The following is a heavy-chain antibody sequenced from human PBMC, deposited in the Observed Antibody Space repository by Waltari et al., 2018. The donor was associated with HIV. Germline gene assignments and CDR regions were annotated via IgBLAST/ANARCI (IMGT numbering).Heavy chain of an antibody. D-gene: IGHD3-10*01. Sequence: QVQLVESGGAVVQPGRSLRLSCAVSGFTFSSYGMHWVRQAPGKGLEWVAVIWYDGSNKYYADSVKGRFSISRDNSKNTLYLQMNSLRAEDTAVYFCARRGVLTYYYTMDVWGQGTTVTVSS. J-gene: IGHJ6*02. CDR3: ARRGVLTYYYTMDV. CDR2: IWYDGSNK. V-gene: IGHV3-33*01. CDR1: GFTFSSYG.